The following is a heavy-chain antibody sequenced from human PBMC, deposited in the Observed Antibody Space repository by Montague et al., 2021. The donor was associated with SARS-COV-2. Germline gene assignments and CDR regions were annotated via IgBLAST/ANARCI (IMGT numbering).Heavy chain of an antibody. CDR1: GGSFSGYY. CDR3: ARGARQGYDYGHGTFDS. CDR2: INHSGST. J-gene: IGHJ4*02. Sequence: SETLSLTCAVYGGSFSGYYWNWIRQPPGKGLEWIGEINHSGSTNYNPSLKGRVTMSVDTSKNQFSLKLSSVTAADTAVYYCARGARQGYDYGHGTFDSWGQGTLVTVSS. V-gene: IGHV4-34*01. D-gene: IGHD3-16*01.